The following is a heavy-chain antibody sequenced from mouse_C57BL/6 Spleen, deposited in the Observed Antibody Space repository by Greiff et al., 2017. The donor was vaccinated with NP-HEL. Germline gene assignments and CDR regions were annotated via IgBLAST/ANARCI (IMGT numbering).Heavy chain of an antibody. Sequence: EVMLVESGGDLVKPGGSLKLSCAASGFTFSSYGMSWVRQTPDKRLEWVATISSGGSYTYYPASVKGRFTISRDNAKNTLYLQMSSLKAEDTAMYYCARQANWGYFDYWGQGTTLTVSS. CDR1: GFTFSSYG. CDR3: ARQANWGYFDY. J-gene: IGHJ2*01. D-gene: IGHD4-1*01. V-gene: IGHV5-6*01. CDR2: ISSGGSYT.